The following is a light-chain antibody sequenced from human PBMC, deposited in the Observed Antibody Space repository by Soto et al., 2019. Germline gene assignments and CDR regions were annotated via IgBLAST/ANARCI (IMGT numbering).Light chain of an antibody. CDR1: QSISSS. Sequence: EVVLTQSPAILSLSPGERATLSCSASQSISSSLAWYQHKPGRAPRLLIYDASNRATGIPARFSGSGSGTDFTLTISSLEPEDFAVYYYQHRSNWPTFGGGTKVEIK. CDR3: QHRSNWPT. CDR2: DAS. V-gene: IGKV3-11*01. J-gene: IGKJ4*01.